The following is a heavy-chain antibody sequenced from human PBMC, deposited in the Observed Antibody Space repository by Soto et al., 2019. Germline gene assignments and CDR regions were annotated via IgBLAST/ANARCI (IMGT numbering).Heavy chain of an antibody. CDR1: GFSLITSGVG. CDR3: ARFLRPAAAFDL. CDR2: IHWDDDK. Sequence: QITLRESGPPLVRPTETLTLTCSFSGFSLITSGVGVGWFRQSPGKALEWLAVIHWDDDKRYSPSLSSRLAITKDTSINQVVLTMTNVAPVDTVTYYRARFLRPAAAFDLWGQGTVATVSS. J-gene: IGHJ3*01. D-gene: IGHD4-17*01. V-gene: IGHV2-5*02.